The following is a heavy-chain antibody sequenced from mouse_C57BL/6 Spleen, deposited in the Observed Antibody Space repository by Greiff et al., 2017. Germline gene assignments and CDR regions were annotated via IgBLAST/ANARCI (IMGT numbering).Heavy chain of an antibody. CDR3: ARDGNCGWFAY. CDR1: GYTFTDYY. D-gene: IGHD2-1*01. J-gene: IGHJ3*01. V-gene: IGHV1-26*01. Sequence: EVQLQQSGPELVKPGASVKISCKASGYTFTDYYMNWVKQSHGKSLEWIGDINPNNGGTSYNQKFKGKATLTVDKSSSTAYMELRSLTSEDSAVYYCARDGNCGWFAYWGQGTLVTVSA. CDR2: INPNNGGT.